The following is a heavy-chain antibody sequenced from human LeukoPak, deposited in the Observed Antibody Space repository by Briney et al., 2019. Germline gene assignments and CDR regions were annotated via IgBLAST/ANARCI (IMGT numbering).Heavy chain of an antibody. CDR2: IYPGDSDT. J-gene: IGHJ4*02. V-gene: IGHV5-51*01. CDR1: GYSFTTYW. Sequence: GESLKISCKASGYSFTTYWIGWVRQMPGKGLEWMGIIYPGDSDTRYSPSFQGQVTISADKSISTAYLQWSSLKASDTAVYYCARHVVYSGYDHWGQGTLVTVSS. CDR3: ARHVVYSGYDH. D-gene: IGHD5-12*01.